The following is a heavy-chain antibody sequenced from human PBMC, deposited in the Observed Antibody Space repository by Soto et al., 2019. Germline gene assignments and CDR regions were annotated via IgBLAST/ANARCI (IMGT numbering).Heavy chain of an antibody. CDR1: GGSISSSSYY. J-gene: IGHJ4*02. CDR3: ARHGVAALQFDS. D-gene: IGHD6-25*01. V-gene: IGHV4-39*01. CDR2: IYYTGST. Sequence: QLQLQESGPGLVKPSETLSLTCTVSGGSISSSSYYWVWIRQPPGKRLEWIGSIYYTGSTYYSPSLKSRVTNSVDTSKNQFSLKLSSVNAADTAVYYCARHGVAALQFDSWGQGTLVTASS.